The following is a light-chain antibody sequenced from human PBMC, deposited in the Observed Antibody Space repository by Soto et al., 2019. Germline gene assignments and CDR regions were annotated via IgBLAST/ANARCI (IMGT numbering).Light chain of an antibody. V-gene: IGLV2-11*02. J-gene: IGLJ3*02. CDR3: CSYAGSHTWV. CDR1: SSDVGGYDY. Sequence: QSVLTQPRSVSGSPGQAVTISCTGTSSDVGGYDYVSWYQQHPGKAPKLIIYDVSKWPSGVPDRFSGSKSGNTASLTISGLQAEDEADYYCCSYAGSHTWVFGGGTKLTVL. CDR2: DVS.